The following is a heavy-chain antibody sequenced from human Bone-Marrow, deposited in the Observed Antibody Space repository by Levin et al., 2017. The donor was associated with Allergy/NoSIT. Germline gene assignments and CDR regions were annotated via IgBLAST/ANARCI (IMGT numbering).Heavy chain of an antibody. CDR3: ARVGLFGGVVIDPSFFDS. CDR1: GFNFDDTA. Sequence: GESLKISCIGSGFNFDDTAVTWVRQAPGKGPEWVGFIRTVTYGGTAEYAVSVRGRFSISRDDSKSIVYLQMNSLQTDDTAVYYCARVGLFGGVVIDPSFFDSWGRGTQVTVSS. CDR2: IRTVTYGGTA. V-gene: IGHV3-49*04. D-gene: IGHD3-3*01. J-gene: IGHJ4*02.